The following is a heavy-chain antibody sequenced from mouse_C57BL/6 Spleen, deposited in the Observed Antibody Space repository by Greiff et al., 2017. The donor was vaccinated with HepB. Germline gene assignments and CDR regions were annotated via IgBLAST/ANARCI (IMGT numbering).Heavy chain of an antibody. D-gene: IGHD1-1*01. CDR3: TRWGDYCGPFAY. CDR2: ISSGGEYI. V-gene: IGHV5-9-1*02. CDR1: GFTFSSYA. Sequence: EVKVVESGEGLVKPGGSLKLSCAASGFTFSSYAMSWVRQTPEKRLEWVAYISSGGEYIYYADTVKGRFTISRDNARNTLYLQMSSLKSEDTAMYYCTRWGDYCGPFAYWGQGTLVTVSA. J-gene: IGHJ3*01.